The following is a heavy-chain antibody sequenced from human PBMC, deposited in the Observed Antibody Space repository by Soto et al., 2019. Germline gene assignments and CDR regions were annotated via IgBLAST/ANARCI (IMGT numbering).Heavy chain of an antibody. CDR3: ARIWGIAARQGPLTFDF. D-gene: IGHD6-6*01. V-gene: IGHV4-39*07. Sequence: SETPSLTCTVSDGSISSSSYYCGWICQHPGKGLEWIGSIYYSGSTYYNPPLKSRVTISVDTSKNQFSLKLSSVTAADTAVYYCARIWGIAARQGPLTFDFWGQGTLVT. CDR1: DGSISSSSYY. J-gene: IGHJ4*02. CDR2: IYYSGST.